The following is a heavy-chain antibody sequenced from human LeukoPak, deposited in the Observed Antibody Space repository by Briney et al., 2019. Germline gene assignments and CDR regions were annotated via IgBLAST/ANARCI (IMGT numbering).Heavy chain of an antibody. Sequence: ASVKVSCKASGYTFTGYYMHRVRQAPGQGLEWMGWINPNSGGTNYAQKFQGRVTMTRDTSISTAYMELSRLRSDDTAVYYCARDLYDFWSGSPPTVAVDPWGQGTLVTVSS. J-gene: IGHJ5*02. CDR3: ARDLYDFWSGSPPTVAVDP. D-gene: IGHD3-3*01. CDR2: INPNSGGT. CDR1: GYTFTGYY. V-gene: IGHV1-2*02.